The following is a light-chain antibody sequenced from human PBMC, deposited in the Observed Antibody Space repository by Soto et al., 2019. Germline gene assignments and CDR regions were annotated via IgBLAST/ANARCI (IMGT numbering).Light chain of an antibody. J-gene: IGKJ1*01. CDR2: GAS. CDR1: QSISSN. Sequence: EIVLTQSPGTLSLSPGERATLSCRASQSISSNDLAWFQQKPGQAPRLLIYGASTRATGIPARFSGSGSGTEFTLTISSLQSEDFAVYYCQQYNNWPQTFGQGTKVDIK. V-gene: IGKV3-15*01. CDR3: QQYNNWPQT.